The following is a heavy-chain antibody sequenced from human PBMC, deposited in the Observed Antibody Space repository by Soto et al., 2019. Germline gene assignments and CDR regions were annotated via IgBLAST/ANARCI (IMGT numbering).Heavy chain of an antibody. J-gene: IGHJ4*02. CDR3: ARQGMWGAYYFDH. CDR2: INPNSGGT. D-gene: IGHD3-16*01. V-gene: IGHV1-2*02. CDR1: GYTFTGYY. Sequence: GASVKVSCKASGYTFTGYYMHWVRQAPGQGLEWMGWINPNSGGTNYAQKFQGRVTMTRDTSISTAYMELSRLRSDDTAVYYCARQGMWGAYYFDHWGQGTLVTVSS.